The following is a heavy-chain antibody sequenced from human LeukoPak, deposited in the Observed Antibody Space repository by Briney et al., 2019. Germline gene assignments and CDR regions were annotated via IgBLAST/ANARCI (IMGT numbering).Heavy chain of an antibody. CDR3: ARSPGPEIIAAAGTGSMVYYYYGMDV. D-gene: IGHD6-13*01. V-gene: IGHV4-59*08. CDR1: GGSISSYY. CDR2: IYYSGST. Sequence: SETLSLTCTGSGGSISSYYWSWIRQPPGKGLEWIGYIYYSGSTNYNPSLKSRVTISVDTSKNQFSLKLSSVTAADTAVYYCARSPGPEIIAAAGTGSMVYYYYGMDVWGQGTTVTVSS. J-gene: IGHJ6*02.